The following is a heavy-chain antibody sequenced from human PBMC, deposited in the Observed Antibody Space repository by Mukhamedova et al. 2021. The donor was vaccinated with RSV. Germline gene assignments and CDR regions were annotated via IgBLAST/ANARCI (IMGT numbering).Heavy chain of an antibody. Sequence: GLEWVSYISSSSSTIYYADSVKGRFTISRDNAKNSLYLQMNSLRAEDTAVYYCARGGAAAGTTFDYWGQGTLVTASS. D-gene: IGHD6-13*01. V-gene: IGHV3-48*04. CDR3: ARGGAAAGTTFDY. J-gene: IGHJ4*02. CDR2: ISSSSSTI.